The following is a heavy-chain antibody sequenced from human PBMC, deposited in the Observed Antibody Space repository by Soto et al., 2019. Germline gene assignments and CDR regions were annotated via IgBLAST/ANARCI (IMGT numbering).Heavy chain of an antibody. CDR3: ARGTSYYYYYMDV. CDR1: GGSISSYY. Sequence: SETLSLTCTVSGGSISSYYWSWIRQPPGKGLEWIGYIYYSGSTNYNPSLKSRVTISVDTSKNQFSLKLSSVTAADTAVYYCARGTSYYYYYMDVWGKGTTVTVSS. J-gene: IGHJ6*03. CDR2: IYYSGST. V-gene: IGHV4-59*01.